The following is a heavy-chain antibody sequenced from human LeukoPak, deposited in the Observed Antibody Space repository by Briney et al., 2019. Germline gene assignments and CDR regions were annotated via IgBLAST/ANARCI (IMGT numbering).Heavy chain of an antibody. Sequence: SETLSLTCAVSGGSISSGGYSWSWIRQPPGKGLEWIGYIYHSGSTYYNPSLKSRVTISVDRSKNQFSLKLSSVTAADTAVYYCARLDYVRWFDPWGQGTLVTVSS. D-gene: IGHD3-10*02. J-gene: IGHJ5*02. CDR3: ARLDYVRWFDP. CDR1: GGSISSGGYS. CDR2: IYHSGST. V-gene: IGHV4-30-2*01.